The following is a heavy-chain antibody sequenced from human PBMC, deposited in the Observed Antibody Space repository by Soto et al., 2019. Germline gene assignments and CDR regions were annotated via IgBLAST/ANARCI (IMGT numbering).Heavy chain of an antibody. J-gene: IGHJ4*02. Sequence: GGSLRLSCAASGFTFSRHGMHWVRQAPGKGLEWVALILYDGNNKFYIDSVRGRFTISRDDSMNTVYLQMNSLREEDTAVYYCAKDDTSGYFYIDYWGQGALVTVSS. CDR1: GFTFSRHG. D-gene: IGHD3-22*01. V-gene: IGHV3-30*02. CDR3: AKDDTSGYFYIDY. CDR2: ILYDGNNK.